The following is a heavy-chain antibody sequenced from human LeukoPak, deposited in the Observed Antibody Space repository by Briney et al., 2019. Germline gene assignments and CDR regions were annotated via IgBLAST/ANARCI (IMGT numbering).Heavy chain of an antibody. CDR2: ISYDGSNK. CDR1: GFTFSSYG. D-gene: IGHD6-13*01. V-gene: IGHV3-30*18. Sequence: GGSLRLSCAASGFTFSSYGMHWVRQAPGKGLEWVAVISYDGSNKYYADSVKGRFTISRDNSKNTLYLQMNSLRAEDTAVYYCAKDSMAAAGTFDYWGQGTLVTVSS. CDR3: AKDSMAAAGTFDY. J-gene: IGHJ4*02.